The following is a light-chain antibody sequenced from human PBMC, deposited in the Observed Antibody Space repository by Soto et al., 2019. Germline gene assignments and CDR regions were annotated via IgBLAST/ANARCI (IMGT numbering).Light chain of an antibody. CDR1: QSVSTW. V-gene: IGKV1-5*01. CDR3: QQFNTFPPWT. CDR2: DAA. J-gene: IGKJ1*01. Sequence: DIQMTQSPSTLSASVGDRVTITCRASQSVSTWLAWYQQKPGRAPKLLIYDAASLESGVPSRFSGSGSGTEFTLTINCLQPDDFATYYCQQFNTFPPWTFGQGTKVEVK.